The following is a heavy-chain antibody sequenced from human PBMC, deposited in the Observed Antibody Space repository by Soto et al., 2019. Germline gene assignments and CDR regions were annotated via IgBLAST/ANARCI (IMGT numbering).Heavy chain of an antibody. V-gene: IGHV1-69*13. CDR2: IIPIFGTA. Sequence: SVKVSCKASGGTFSSYAISWVRQAPGQGLEWMGGIIPIFGTANYAQKFQGRVTITADESTSTAYMELSSLRSEDTAVYYCARGSKATIFGVVVYYYGMDVWGQGTTVTVSS. CDR3: ARGSKATIFGVVVYYYGMDV. J-gene: IGHJ6*02. D-gene: IGHD3-3*01. CDR1: GGTFSSYA.